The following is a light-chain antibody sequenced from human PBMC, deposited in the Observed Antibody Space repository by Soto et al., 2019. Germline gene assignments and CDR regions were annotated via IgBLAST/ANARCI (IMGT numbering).Light chain of an antibody. V-gene: IGKV2-28*01. CDR2: LGS. J-gene: IGKJ2*01. CDR3: GHGPQTPPYT. Sequence: DIVLTQSPLSLPVTPGEPASISCWSSQSLLHSNGYNYLVWYLQKPGQSPHLLIYLGSYRASGVPDRLSGRGSATDFQPIISRVEAEDVGVYYCGHGPQTPPYTFGQGTRLEIK. CDR1: QSLLHSNGYNY.